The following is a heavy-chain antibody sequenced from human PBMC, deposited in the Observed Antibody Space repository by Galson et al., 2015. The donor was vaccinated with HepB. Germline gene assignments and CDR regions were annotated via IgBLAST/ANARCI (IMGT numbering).Heavy chain of an antibody. V-gene: IGHV3-53*01. D-gene: IGHD1-14*01. J-gene: IGHJ6*02. CDR1: GFTVRSNY. Sequence: SLRLSCAASGFTVRSNYMSWVRQAPGKGLEWVSVIYSGGSTYYADSVKGRFTIPRDNSKNTLYLQMNSLRAEDTAVYYCARVRYLYGMDVWGHGTTVTVSS. CDR2: IYSGGST. CDR3: ARVRYLYGMDV.